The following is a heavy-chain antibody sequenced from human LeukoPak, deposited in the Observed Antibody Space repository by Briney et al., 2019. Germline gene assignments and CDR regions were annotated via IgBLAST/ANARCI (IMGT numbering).Heavy chain of an antibody. J-gene: IGHJ4*02. CDR1: GFTFSSYG. CDR2: IRYDGSNK. D-gene: IGHD3-3*01. Sequence: GGSLRLSCAASGFTFSSYGMHWVRQAPGKGLEWVAFIRYDGSNKYYADSVKGRFTISRDNSKNTLYLQMNSLRAEDTAVYYCAKDTGDDFWSGYPDYWGQGTLVTVSS. CDR3: AKDTGDDFWSGYPDY. V-gene: IGHV3-30*02.